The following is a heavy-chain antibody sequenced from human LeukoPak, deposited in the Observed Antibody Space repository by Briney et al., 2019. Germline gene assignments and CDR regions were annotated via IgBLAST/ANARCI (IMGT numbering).Heavy chain of an antibody. V-gene: IGHV3-23*01. Sequence: GGSLRLSCVASGFTFSSYAMTWVRQAPGKGLEWVSVISGSGGGTYYADSVKGRFTISRDNSKNTLYLQMNSLRAEDTAVYYCAKGAAGIAAAGSGDFDYWGQGTLVTVSS. CDR1: GFTFSSYA. CDR3: AKGAAGIAAAGSGDFDY. J-gene: IGHJ4*02. CDR2: ISGSGGGT. D-gene: IGHD6-13*01.